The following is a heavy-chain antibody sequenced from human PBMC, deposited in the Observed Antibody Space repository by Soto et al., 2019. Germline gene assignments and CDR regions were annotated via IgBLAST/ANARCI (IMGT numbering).Heavy chain of an antibody. CDR2: ISHSETT. V-gene: IGHV4-30-2*01. CDR1: GGSINNFGYS. J-gene: IGHJ4*02. Sequence: QVQLQESGSRLVKPSQTLSLTCAVSGGSINNFGYSWNWIRQPPGKGLEWIGYISHSETTYYNQSLRSRVSLSLDVSKNQFSLNLTSVTAADSAVYYCARLVGMCAAGDCYLDNWGQGTLVTVSS. D-gene: IGHD2-21*02. CDR3: ARLVGMCAAGDCYLDN.